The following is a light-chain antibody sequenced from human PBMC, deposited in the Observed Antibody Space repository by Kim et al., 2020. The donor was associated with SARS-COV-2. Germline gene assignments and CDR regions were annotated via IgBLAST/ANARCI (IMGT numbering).Light chain of an antibody. Sequence: ASVQLTCNLRSEHSSYAIAWHQQQPGKGPRFLMKVNRDGCHIKGDGIPDRFSGSTSGAERYLTISSLQPEDEADYYCQTWDTGIRVFGGGTQLTVL. J-gene: IGLJ3*02. V-gene: IGLV4-69*01. CDR1: SEHSSYA. CDR3: QTWDTGIRV. CDR2: VNRDGCH.